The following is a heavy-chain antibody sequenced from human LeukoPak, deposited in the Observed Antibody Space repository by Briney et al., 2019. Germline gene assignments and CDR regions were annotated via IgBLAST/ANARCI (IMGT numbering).Heavy chain of an antibody. CDR1: GFTFSSYA. D-gene: IGHD2-2*01. J-gene: IGHJ4*02. CDR2: ISYDGSNK. CDR3: ARDHVVVPAAMAGGGWRSYYFDY. Sequence: PGGSLRLSCAASGFTFSSYAMHWVRHAPGKGLEWVAVISYDGSNKYYADSVKGRFTISRDNSKNTLYLQMNSLRAEDTAVYYCARDHVVVPAAMAGGGWRSYYFDYWGQGTLVTVSS. V-gene: IGHV3-30-3*01.